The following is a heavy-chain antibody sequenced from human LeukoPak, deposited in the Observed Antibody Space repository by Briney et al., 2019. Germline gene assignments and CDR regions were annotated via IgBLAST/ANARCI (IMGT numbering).Heavy chain of an antibody. CDR1: GYTFTSYG. Sequence: GASVKVSCKASGYTFTSYGISWVRQAPGQGLEWMGWISAYNVNANFAQKLQGRVTMTTDTSTNTDYMELRSLRSDDTAVYYCASWAGYCSSNNCYATSLDYWGQGTLVTVSA. CDR2: ISAYNVNA. CDR3: ASWAGYCSSNNCYATSLDY. V-gene: IGHV1-18*01. J-gene: IGHJ4*02. D-gene: IGHD2-2*01.